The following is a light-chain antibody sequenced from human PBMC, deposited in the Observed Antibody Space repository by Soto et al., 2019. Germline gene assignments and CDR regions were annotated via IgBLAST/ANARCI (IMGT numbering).Light chain of an antibody. Sequence: DIQMTQSPSSLSASVGDRVTITCRASQSISNYLNWYQQKPGKAPKLLIYAASSLQSGVPSRFSGSGSGTDFTLTISSLQPEDFATYYCQQSYTLRTFGQGTKVEIK. CDR3: QQSYTLRT. V-gene: IGKV1-39*01. CDR2: AAS. J-gene: IGKJ1*01. CDR1: QSISNY.